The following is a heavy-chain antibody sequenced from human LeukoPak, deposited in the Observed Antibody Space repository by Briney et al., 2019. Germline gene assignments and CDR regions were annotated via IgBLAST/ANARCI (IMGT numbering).Heavy chain of an antibody. V-gene: IGHV1-18*01. CDR3: ARPRVAGSLDY. CDR1: GYTFTSYG. D-gene: IGHD6-19*01. J-gene: IGHJ4*02. Sequence: ASVKVSCKTSGYTFTSYGISWVRQAPGQGLEWMGWISGYNAMTNYIQKFQGRVTMTIDTSTTTVYMELRSLRSDDTAVYYCARPRVAGSLDYWGQGTLVTVSS. CDR2: ISGYNAMT.